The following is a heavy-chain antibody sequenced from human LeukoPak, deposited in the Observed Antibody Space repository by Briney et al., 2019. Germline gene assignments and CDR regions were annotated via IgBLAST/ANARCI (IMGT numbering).Heavy chain of an antibody. CDR2: ITSSSSYT. CDR3: ARGPVDRVATITWYFDL. J-gene: IGHJ2*01. CDR1: GFTFSDYY. D-gene: IGHD5-12*01. Sequence: SGGSLRLSCAASGFTFSDYYMSWIRRAPGKGLEWVSYITSSSSYTNYAESVKGRFTISRDNAKTSLYLQMNSLRAEDTAVYYSARGPVDRVATITWYFDLWGRGTLVTVSS. V-gene: IGHV3-11*06.